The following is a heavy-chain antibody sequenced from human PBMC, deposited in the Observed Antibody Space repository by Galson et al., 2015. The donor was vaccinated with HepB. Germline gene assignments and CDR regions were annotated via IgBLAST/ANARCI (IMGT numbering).Heavy chain of an antibody. V-gene: IGHV3-30-3*01. CDR1: GFTFSSCA. D-gene: IGHD2-2*01. J-gene: IGHJ4*02. Sequence: SLRLSCAASGFTFSSCAMHWVRQSPGKGLEWVAILSYDGNYKFYGDSVKGRFTISRDSSKNTLYLEVNSLRAEDTAVYYCARAGSLGYCGRTGCYLDYWGQGTLVTVSS. CDR3: ARAGSLGYCGRTGCYLDY. CDR2: LSYDGNYK.